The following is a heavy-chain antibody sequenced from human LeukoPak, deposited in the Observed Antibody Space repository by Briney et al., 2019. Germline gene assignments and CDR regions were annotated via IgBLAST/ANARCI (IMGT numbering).Heavy chain of an antibody. Sequence: ASVKVSCKASGYTFTGYYMHWVRQAPGQGLEWMGWINPNSGGTNYAQKFQGRVTMTRDTSISTAYMELSRLRSEDTAVYYCAGGRPRGYCSGGSCYHNFDYWGQGTLVTVSS. D-gene: IGHD2-15*01. V-gene: IGHV1-2*02. CDR3: AGGRPRGYCSGGSCYHNFDY. CDR2: INPNSGGT. J-gene: IGHJ4*02. CDR1: GYTFTGYY.